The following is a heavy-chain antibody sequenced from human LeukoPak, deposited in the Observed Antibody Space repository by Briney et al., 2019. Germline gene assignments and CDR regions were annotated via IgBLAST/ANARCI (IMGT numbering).Heavy chain of an antibody. CDR2: INPNSGGT. J-gene: IGHJ4*02. CDR1: GYTFTGYY. D-gene: IGHD3-10*01. Sequence: SVKVSCNASGYTFTGYYMHWVRQAPGQGLEWMGWINPNSGGTNYAQKFQGRVTMTRDTSISTAYMELSRLRSDDTAVYYCARAPVTYGSGSYSDYWGQGTLVTVSS. CDR3: ARAPVTYGSGSYSDY. V-gene: IGHV1-2*02.